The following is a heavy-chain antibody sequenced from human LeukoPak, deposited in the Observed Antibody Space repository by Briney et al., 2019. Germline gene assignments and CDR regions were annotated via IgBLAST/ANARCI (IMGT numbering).Heavy chain of an antibody. J-gene: IGHJ4*02. CDR3: ARDSITIFGVVTPRRFYFDY. V-gene: IGHV1-69*13. CDR1: GGTFSSYA. CDR2: IIPIFGTA. Sequence: SVKVSCKASGGTFSSYAISWVRQAPGQGLEWMGGIIPIFGTANYAQKFQGRVTVTADESTSTAYMELSSLRSEDTAVYYCARDSITIFGVVTPRRFYFDYWGQGTLVTVSS. D-gene: IGHD3-3*01.